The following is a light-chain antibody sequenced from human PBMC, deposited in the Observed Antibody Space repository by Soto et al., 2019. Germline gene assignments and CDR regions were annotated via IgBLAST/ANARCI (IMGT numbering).Light chain of an antibody. J-gene: IGLJ2*01. CDR3: SSYTISSRLMV. Sequence: QSVLTQPASVSGSPGQSITISCTGTSSDVGGYNYVSWYQQHPGKAPKLMIYDVSNRPSGVSNRFSGSKSGNTASLTISGLQAEDEAHYSCSSYTISSRLMVFVGGTKVTV. V-gene: IGLV2-14*01. CDR2: DVS. CDR1: SSDVGGYNY.